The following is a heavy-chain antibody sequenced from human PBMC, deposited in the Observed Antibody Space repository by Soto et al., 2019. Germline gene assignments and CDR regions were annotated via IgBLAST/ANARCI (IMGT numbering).Heavy chain of an antibody. V-gene: IGHV1-18*01. Sequence: QVLLVQSGGEVKKPGASVKVSCKASGYTFTTYGIGWVRQAPGQGLEWMGWISAYNGNTSYAQKLQGRVTMTTDTSTSTAYMELRSLRSDDTAVYYCARVFFRLFAFDIWGQGTMVTVSS. D-gene: IGHD3-22*01. J-gene: IGHJ3*02. CDR3: ARVFFRLFAFDI. CDR1: GYTFTTYG. CDR2: ISAYNGNT.